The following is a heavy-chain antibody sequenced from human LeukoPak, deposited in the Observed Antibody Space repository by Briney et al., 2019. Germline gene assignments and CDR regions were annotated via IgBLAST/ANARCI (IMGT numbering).Heavy chain of an antibody. CDR2: ISAYDGNT. D-gene: IGHD3-22*01. CDR3: AKMGASSGYSPIDY. CDR1: GYSFTSYG. Sequence: ASVNVSCTTSGYSFTSYGFSWVRQAPGQGLEWMGWISAYDGNTNYAQKVQGRVTMTTDSSTSTAYMELRSLRSDDTAVYYCAKMGASSGYSPIDYWGQGTLVTVSA. V-gene: IGHV1-18*01. J-gene: IGHJ4*02.